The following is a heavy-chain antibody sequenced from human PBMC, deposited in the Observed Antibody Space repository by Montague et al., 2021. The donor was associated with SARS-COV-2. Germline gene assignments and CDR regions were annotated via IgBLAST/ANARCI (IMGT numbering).Heavy chain of an antibody. V-gene: IGHV3-66*01. J-gene: IGHJ6*02. CDR2: IYSGGST. Sequence: SLRLSCAASGFTVSSNNMCWVRQAPGKGLEWVSVIYSGGSTQYADSVKGRFTISRDKSNYTLYLQMNSLRAEDTAVYYCAARADYYYGMDVWGQGTSVTVSS. CDR1: GFTVSSNN. CDR3: AARADYYYGMDV.